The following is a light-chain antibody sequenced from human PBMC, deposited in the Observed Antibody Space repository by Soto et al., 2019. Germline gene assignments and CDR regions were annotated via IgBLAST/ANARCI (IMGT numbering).Light chain of an antibody. CDR1: QTISSW. J-gene: IGKJ1*01. V-gene: IGKV1-5*03. CDR3: QHYNSYSEA. Sequence: DIQMTQSPSTLSGSVGDRVTITCRASQTISSWLAWYQQKPGKAPKLLIYKASTLKSGVPSRFSRSGSGTEFTLAISSLQPYDFATYYCQHYNSYSEAFGQGTK. CDR2: KAS.